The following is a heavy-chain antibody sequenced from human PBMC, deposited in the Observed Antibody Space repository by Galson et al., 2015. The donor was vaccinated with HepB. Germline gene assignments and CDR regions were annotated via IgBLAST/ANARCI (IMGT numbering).Heavy chain of an antibody. Sequence: TLSLTCAVYGGSFSGYYWSWIRQPPGKGLEWIGEINHSGSTNYNPSLKSRVTISVDTSKNQFSLKLSSVTAADTAVYYCARFRVGYYGSGSPLGDYWGQGTLVTVSS. CDR2: INHSGST. CDR3: ARFRVGYYGSGSPLGDY. D-gene: IGHD3-10*01. V-gene: IGHV4-34*01. J-gene: IGHJ4*02. CDR1: GGSFSGYY.